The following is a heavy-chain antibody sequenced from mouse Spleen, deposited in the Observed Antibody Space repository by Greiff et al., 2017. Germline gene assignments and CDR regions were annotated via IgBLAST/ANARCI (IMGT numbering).Heavy chain of an antibody. J-gene: IGHJ3*01. CDR1: GFSLTSYG. CDR3: ARNFGMITGFAY. V-gene: IGHV2-2*02. D-gene: IGHD2-4*01. Sequence: VNLVESGPGLVQPSQSLSITCTVSGFSLTSYGVHWVRQSPGKGLEWLGVIWSGGSTDYNAAFISRLSISKDNSKSQVFFKMNSLQANDTAIYYCARNFGMITGFAYWGQGTLVTVSA. CDR2: IWSGGST.